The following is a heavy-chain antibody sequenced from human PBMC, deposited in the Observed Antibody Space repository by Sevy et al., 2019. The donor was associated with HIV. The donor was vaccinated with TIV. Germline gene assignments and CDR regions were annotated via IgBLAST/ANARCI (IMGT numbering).Heavy chain of an antibody. D-gene: IGHD2-2*01. Sequence: GGSLRLSCAASGFTFSSYWMSWVRQAPGKGLEWVANIKQDGSEKYDVDSVKGRFTISRDNAKNSLYLQMNSLRAEDTAVYYCARDGVGDIVVVPAAMRDDAFDIWGQGTMVTVSS. CDR2: IKQDGSEK. CDR3: ARDGVGDIVVVPAAMRDDAFDI. J-gene: IGHJ3*02. CDR1: GFTFSSYW. V-gene: IGHV3-7*01.